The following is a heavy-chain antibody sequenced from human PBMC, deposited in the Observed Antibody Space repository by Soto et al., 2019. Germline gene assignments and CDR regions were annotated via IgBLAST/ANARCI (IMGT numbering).Heavy chain of an antibody. Sequence: PSETLSLTCTVSGGSISSGDYYWSWIRQPPGKGLEWIGYIYYSGSTYYNPSLKSRVTISVDTSKNQFSLKLSSVTAADTAVYYCARMMDYGDYVHYFDYWGQGTLVTVSS. CDR3: ARMMDYGDYVHYFDY. D-gene: IGHD4-17*01. CDR1: GGSISSGDYY. CDR2: IYYSGST. V-gene: IGHV4-30-4*01. J-gene: IGHJ4*02.